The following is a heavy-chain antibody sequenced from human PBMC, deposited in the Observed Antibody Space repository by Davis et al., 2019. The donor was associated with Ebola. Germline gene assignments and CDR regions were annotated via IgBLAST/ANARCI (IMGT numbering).Heavy chain of an antibody. V-gene: IGHV3-23*01. J-gene: IGHJ4*02. CDR2: TSSGGSTT. Sequence: GGSLRLSCAASGFTFSSYAMSWVRQAPGKGLEWVSTTSSGGSTTYYADSVKGRFTISRDNSKNTLYLHMNSLRAEDTAVYYCANQDYGGNSGVDYWGQGTLVTVSS. CDR3: ANQDYGGNSGVDY. CDR1: GFTFSSYA. D-gene: IGHD4-23*01.